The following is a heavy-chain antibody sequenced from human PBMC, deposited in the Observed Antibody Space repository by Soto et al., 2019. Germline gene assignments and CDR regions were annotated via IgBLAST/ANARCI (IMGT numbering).Heavy chain of an antibody. CDR1: GVTFSRYA. J-gene: IGHJ3*02. CDR3: ARDHPRGYYDSSGYLDAFDI. CDR2: IIPIFGTA. Sequence: GASVKVSCKASGVTFSRYAISWVRQAPGQGLEWMGGIIPIFGTANYAQKFQGRVTITADESTSTAYMELSSLRSEDTAVYYCARDHPRGYYDSSGYLDAFDIWGQGTMVTVSS. V-gene: IGHV1-69*13. D-gene: IGHD3-22*01.